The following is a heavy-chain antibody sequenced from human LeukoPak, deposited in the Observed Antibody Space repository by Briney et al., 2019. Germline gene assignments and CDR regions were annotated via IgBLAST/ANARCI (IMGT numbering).Heavy chain of an antibody. V-gene: IGHV1-2*02. D-gene: IGHD6-19*01. CDR2: INSNSGGT. CDR3: ARLYSSGWYSFDY. J-gene: IGHJ4*02. Sequence: ASVKVSCKASGYTFTDYYINWVRQAPGQGLEWMGWINSNSGGTKYAQKLQDRVTMTRDTSINTTYMELSGLRSDDTAMYYCARLYSSGWYSFDYWGQGTLVTVSS. CDR1: GYTFTDYY.